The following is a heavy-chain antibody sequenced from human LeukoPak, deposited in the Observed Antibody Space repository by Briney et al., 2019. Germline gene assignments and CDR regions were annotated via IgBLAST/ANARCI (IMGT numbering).Heavy chain of an antibody. D-gene: IGHD3-9*01. J-gene: IGHJ5*02. Sequence: SETLSLTCTLSGGSISSSSYYWGWLRQPPGRGLEWIGSIYYSGSTYYNPSLKSRVTISVDTSKNQFSLKLSSVTAADTAVYYCARELPNYDILTGPLSGTAPWGQGTLVTVSS. CDR3: ARELPNYDILTGPLSGTAP. V-gene: IGHV4-39*07. CDR2: IYYSGST. CDR1: GGSISSSSYY.